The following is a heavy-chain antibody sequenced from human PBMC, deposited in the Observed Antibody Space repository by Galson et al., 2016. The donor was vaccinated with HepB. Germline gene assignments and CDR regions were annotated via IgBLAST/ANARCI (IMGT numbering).Heavy chain of an antibody. V-gene: IGHV3-74*01. CDR2: ISHDGTNT. CDR1: GFTFNSYW. CDR3: ARSTNGSFDS. J-gene: IGHJ4*02. D-gene: IGHD1-26*01. Sequence: LRLSCAASGFTFNSYWMHWVRQAPGKGLVWVSRISHDGTNTSCADSVKGRFTISRDNAKDTLYLQMNSLRAGDTAVYFCARSTNGSFDSWGQGTLVTVSS.